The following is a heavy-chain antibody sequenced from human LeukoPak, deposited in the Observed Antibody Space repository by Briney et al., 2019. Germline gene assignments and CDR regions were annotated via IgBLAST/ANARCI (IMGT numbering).Heavy chain of an antibody. CDR1: GFTFSSYA. J-gene: IGHJ4*02. V-gene: IGHV3-30-3*01. D-gene: IGHD3-10*01. CDR2: ISYDGSNK. Sequence: PGRSLRLSCAASGFTFSSYAMHWVRQAPGKGLEWVVVISYDGSNKYYAVSVKGRFTISRDNSKNTLYLQMNSLRAEDTAVYYCAKDALMDGSGSYYFYFDYWGQGTLVTVSS. CDR3: AKDALMDGSGSYYFYFDY.